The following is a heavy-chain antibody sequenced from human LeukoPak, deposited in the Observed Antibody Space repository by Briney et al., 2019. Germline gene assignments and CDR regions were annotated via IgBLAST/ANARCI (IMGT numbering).Heavy chain of an antibody. J-gene: IGHJ4*02. V-gene: IGHV3-9*01. CDR3: AKASGWYRYDYFDY. CDR1: GFTFDDYA. D-gene: IGHD6-19*01. CDR2: ISWNSGSI. Sequence: SLRLSCAASGFTFDDYAMHWVRQAPGKGLEWVSGISWNSGSIGYADSVKGRFTISRDNAKNSLYLQMNSLRAEDTALYYCAKASGWYRYDYFDYWGQGTLVTVSS.